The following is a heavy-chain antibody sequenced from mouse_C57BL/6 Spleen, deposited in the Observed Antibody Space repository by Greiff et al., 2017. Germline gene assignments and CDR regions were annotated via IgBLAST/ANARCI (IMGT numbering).Heavy chain of an antibody. V-gene: IGHV5-9-1*02. CDR3: TRVRGAYYSYYYAMDY. J-gene: IGHJ4*01. CDR1: GFTFSSYA. CDR2: ISGGGDYI. D-gene: IGHD2-12*01. Sequence: EVKVVESGAGLVKPGASLKISCAASGFTFSSYAMSWVRQTPEKRLEWVAYISGGGDYIYYAGTVKGRFTISRDNARNTLYLQMSSLKSEDTAMYYCTRVRGAYYSYYYAMDYWGQGTSVTVSS.